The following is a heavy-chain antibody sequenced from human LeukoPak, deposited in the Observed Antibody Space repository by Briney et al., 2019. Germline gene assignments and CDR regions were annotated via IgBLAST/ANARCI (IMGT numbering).Heavy chain of an antibody. CDR3: AGAGYTISYYSLDC. CDR2: IYTTGST. CDR1: GGSINSYY. V-gene: IGHV4-4*07. J-gene: IGHJ4*02. D-gene: IGHD1-26*01. Sequence: SETLSLTCTVSGGSINSYYWGWIRQPAGKGLEWIGRIYTTGSTNYNPSLESRVTMSVDTSKNQLSLKLTSVTAADTAMYYCAGAGYTISYYSLDCWGQGTLVTVSS.